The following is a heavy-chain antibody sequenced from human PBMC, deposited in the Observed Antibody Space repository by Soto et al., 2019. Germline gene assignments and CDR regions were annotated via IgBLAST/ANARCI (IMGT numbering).Heavy chain of an antibody. V-gene: IGHV4-39*07. J-gene: IGHJ6*02. CDR2: IYYSGST. CDR1: GGSISSSSYY. Sequence: SETLSLTCTVSGGSISSSSYYWGWIRQPPGKGLEWIGSIYYSGSTYYNPSLKSRVTISVDTSKNQFSLKLTSVTGADTAIYYCVSVEGTPTVTGDYYYYAADAWGQGTAVTVSS. CDR3: VSVEGTPTVTGDYYYYAADA. D-gene: IGHD4-17*01.